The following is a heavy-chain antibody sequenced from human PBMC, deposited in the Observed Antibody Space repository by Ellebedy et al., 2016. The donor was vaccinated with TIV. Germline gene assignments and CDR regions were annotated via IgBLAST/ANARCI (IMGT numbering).Heavy chain of an antibody. V-gene: IGHV4-59*12. CDR3: ARDSKKGWAFDI. Sequence: MPGGSLRLSCTVSGGSINTYYWTWIRHPPGKGLEYIGFVHYTGITNYNPSLRSRVTLSVDSFKNQFSLKLDSVTAADTAVYYCARDSKKGWAFDIWGQGTMVTVSS. J-gene: IGHJ3*02. CDR1: GGSINTYY. CDR2: VHYTGIT.